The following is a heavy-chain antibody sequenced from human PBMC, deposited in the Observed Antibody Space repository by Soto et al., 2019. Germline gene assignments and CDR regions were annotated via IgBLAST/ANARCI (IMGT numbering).Heavy chain of an antibody. V-gene: IGHV3-23*01. CDR3: AKGSSSWYAGFFDL. CDR2: LSDSGDSI. Sequence: PGGSLRLSCTASGFTFSIHAMTWVRQAPGKGLEWVSGLSDSGDSIYYADSVKGRFTIYRDNSMNTLYLQMNTLRVEDTAVYYCAKGSSSWYAGFFDLWGQGTLVTSPQ. D-gene: IGHD6-13*01. J-gene: IGHJ4*02. CDR1: GFTFSIHA.